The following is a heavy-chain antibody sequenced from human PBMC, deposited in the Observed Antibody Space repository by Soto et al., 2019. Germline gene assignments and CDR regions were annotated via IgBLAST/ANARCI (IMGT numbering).Heavy chain of an antibody. J-gene: IGHJ4*02. Sequence: QVQLVQSGAEVKKPGASVKVSCKASGYTFSSYAISWVRQAPGQGLEWMGGIIPIFGTANYAQKFQGRVTITADETTSTAYMELSSLRAEDTAVYYCARHPGGGNSGDGYYWGQGTLVTVSS. D-gene: IGHD2-21*02. V-gene: IGHV1-69*01. CDR3: ARHPGGGNSGDGYY. CDR2: IIPIFGTA. CDR1: GYTFSSYA.